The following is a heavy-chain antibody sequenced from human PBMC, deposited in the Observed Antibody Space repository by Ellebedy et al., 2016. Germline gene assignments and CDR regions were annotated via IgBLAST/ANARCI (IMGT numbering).Heavy chain of an antibody. Sequence: SETLSLTXAVSGGSISSGGYSWSWIRQPPGKGLEWIGYIYHSGSTYYNPSLKSRVTISVDRSKNQFSLKLSSVTAADTAVYYCARDRGYSGSSGWDYYYYLDVWGKGTTVTVSS. CDR3: ARDRGYSGSSGWDYYYYLDV. CDR2: IYHSGST. D-gene: IGHD1-26*01. J-gene: IGHJ6*03. V-gene: IGHV4-30-2*01. CDR1: GGSISSGGYS.